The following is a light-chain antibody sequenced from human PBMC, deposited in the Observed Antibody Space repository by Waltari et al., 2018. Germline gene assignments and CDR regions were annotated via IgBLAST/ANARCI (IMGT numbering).Light chain of an antibody. CDR2: GVN. J-gene: IGLJ2*01. CDR1: SRDVGTYNL. V-gene: IGLV2-23*02. Sequence: QSALTQPASVSGSPGQSITVSCTGTSRDVGTYNLVSRYQQHPGKAPKLIIYGVNKRPSGVSDRFSGSKSGNTASLTISGLQAEDEADYYCCSSAGSSTYVVFGGGTKLTVL. CDR3: CSSAGSSTYVV.